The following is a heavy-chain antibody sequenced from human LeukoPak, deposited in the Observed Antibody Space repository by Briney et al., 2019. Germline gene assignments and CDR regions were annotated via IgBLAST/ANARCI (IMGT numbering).Heavy chain of an antibody. V-gene: IGHV3-30*18. J-gene: IGHJ4*02. CDR3: AKGWLGKFDY. CDR1: GFTFSGYG. CDR2: ISYDGSNK. Sequence: PGRSLRLSCAASGFTFSGYGMHWVRQAPGKGLEWVAVISYDGSNKYYADSVKGRFTISRDNSKDTLYLQMNSLRAEDTAVYYCAKGWLGKFDYWGQGTLVTVSS. D-gene: IGHD5-24*01.